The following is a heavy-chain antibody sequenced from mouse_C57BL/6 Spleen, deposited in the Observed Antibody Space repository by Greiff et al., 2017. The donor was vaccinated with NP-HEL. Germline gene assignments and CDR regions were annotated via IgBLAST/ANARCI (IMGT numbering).Heavy chain of an antibody. CDR3: AITQATAMDY. J-gene: IGHJ4*01. CDR2: INPYNGGT. D-gene: IGHD3-2*02. CDR1: GYTFTDYY. Sequence: EVQLQESGPVLVKPGASVKMSCKASGYTFTDYYMNWVKQSHGKSLEWIGVINPYNGGTSYNQKFKGKATLTVDKSSSTAYMELNSLTSEDSAVYYCAITQATAMDYWGQGTSVTVSS. V-gene: IGHV1-19*01.